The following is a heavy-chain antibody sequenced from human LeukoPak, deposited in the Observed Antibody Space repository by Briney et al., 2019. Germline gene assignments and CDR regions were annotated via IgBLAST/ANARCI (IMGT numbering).Heavy chain of an antibody. Sequence: SETLSLTCTVSGGSISSSSYYWGWIRQSPGKGLEWIGSIYHSGSTYYNPSLKSRVTISVDTSKNQFSLKLSSVTAADTAVYYCARHRITSRDGWTDYWGQGTLVTVSS. CDR1: GGSISSSSYY. J-gene: IGHJ4*02. CDR3: ARHRITSRDGWTDY. V-gene: IGHV4-39*01. CDR2: IYHSGST. D-gene: IGHD3-10*01.